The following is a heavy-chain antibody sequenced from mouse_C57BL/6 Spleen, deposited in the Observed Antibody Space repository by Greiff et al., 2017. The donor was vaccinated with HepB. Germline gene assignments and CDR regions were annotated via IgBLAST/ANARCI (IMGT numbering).Heavy chain of an antibody. Sequence: VKLQQPGAELVKPGASVKMSCKASGYTFTSYWITWVKQRPGQGLEWIGDIYPGSGSTNYNEKFKSKATLTVDTSSSTAYMQLSSLTSEDSAVYYCARPGGYGNYPWYFDVWGTGTTVTVSS. D-gene: IGHD2-10*02. CDR2: IYPGSGST. V-gene: IGHV1-55*01. CDR3: ARPGGYGNYPWYFDV. CDR1: GYTFTSYW. J-gene: IGHJ1*03.